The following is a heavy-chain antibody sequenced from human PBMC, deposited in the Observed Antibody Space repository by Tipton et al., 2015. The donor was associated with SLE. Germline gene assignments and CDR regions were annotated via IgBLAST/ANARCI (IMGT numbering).Heavy chain of an antibody. Sequence: SLRLSCAASGFTFSDYYMSWIRQAPGKGLEWVAFIRYDGSNKYYADSVKGRFTISRDNSKNTLYLQMNSLRAEDTAVYYCARGGDYGGSHDAFDIWGQGTMVTVSS. CDR2: IRYDGSNK. CDR3: ARGGDYGGSHDAFDI. V-gene: IGHV3-30*02. J-gene: IGHJ3*02. D-gene: IGHD4-23*01. CDR1: GFTFSDYY.